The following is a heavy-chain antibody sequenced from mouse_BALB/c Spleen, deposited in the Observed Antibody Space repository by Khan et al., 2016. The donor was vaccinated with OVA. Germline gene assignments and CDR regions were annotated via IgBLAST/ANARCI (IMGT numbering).Heavy chain of an antibody. Sequence: VQLQESGAELVRPGVSVKISCKGSGYTFTDFTMHWVKQSHAKSLEWIGVINTYYGDVTYNQKFKGKATMTVDTSSSTVYMELARLTSEDSAIYYWEGGGGGSRFAYWGQGTLVTVSA. J-gene: IGHJ3*01. CDR1: GYTFTDFT. CDR3: EGGGGGSRFAY. V-gene: IGHV1S137*01. CDR2: INTYYGDV.